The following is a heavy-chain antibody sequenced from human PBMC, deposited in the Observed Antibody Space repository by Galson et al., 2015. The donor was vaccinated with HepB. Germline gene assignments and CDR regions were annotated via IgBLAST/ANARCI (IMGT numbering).Heavy chain of an antibody. V-gene: IGHV3-7*03. CDR1: GFTFSSYW. D-gene: IGHD2-2*02. J-gene: IGHJ6*02. Sequence: SLRLSCAASGFTFSSYWMSWVRQAPGKGLEWVANIKQDGSEKYYVDSVKGRFTISRDNAKNSLYLQMNSLRAEDTAVYYCARGSGYQLLYSRLSDGMDVWGQGTTVTVSS. CDR2: IKQDGSEK. CDR3: ARGSGYQLLYSRLSDGMDV.